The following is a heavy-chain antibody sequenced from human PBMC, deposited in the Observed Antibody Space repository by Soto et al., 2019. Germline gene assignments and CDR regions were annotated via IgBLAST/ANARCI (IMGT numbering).Heavy chain of an antibody. CDR1: GGSISSYY. D-gene: IGHD3-9*01. CDR2: IYYSGST. J-gene: IGHJ4*02. V-gene: IGHV4-59*01. CDR3: ARVTPSWSDILTGYDY. Sequence: SETLSLTCTVSGGSISSYYWSWIRQPPGKGLEWIGYIYYSGSTNYNPSLKSRVTISVDTSKNQFSLKLSSVTAADTAVYYCARVTPSWSDILTGYDYWGQGTLVTVSS.